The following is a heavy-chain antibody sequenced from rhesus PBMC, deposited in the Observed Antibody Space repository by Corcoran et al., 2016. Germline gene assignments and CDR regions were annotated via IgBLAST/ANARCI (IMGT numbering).Heavy chain of an antibody. V-gene: IGHV3-59*01. CDR2: ISNGGGRT. CDR1: GFTFSDYY. D-gene: IGHD4-23*01. Sequence: EVQLVESGGGLAKPGGSLRLSCAASGFTFSDYYMHWVRQASGKGLELVSRISNGGGRTWYADSVNGRFTISGENAKNTLYLQMNSLRAEDTAVYYCAVQYSNFGGWYFDLWGPGTPITISS. J-gene: IGHJ2*01. CDR3: AVQYSNFGGWYFDL.